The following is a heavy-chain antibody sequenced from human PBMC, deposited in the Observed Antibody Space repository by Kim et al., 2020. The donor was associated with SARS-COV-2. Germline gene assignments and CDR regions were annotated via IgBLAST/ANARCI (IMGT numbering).Heavy chain of an antibody. V-gene: IGHV3-23*03. J-gene: IGHJ4*02. CDR3: AKGYDDGESYDRHFDY. CDR2: IYRAGIST. D-gene: IGHD2-21*01. CDR1: GFTLSSYA. Sequence: GGSLRLSCAASGFTLSSYAMTWVRQAPGRGLEWVSVIYRAGISTHYADSVKGRFTISRDNSKNMLYLQMNSLRAEDTAIYYCAKGYDDGESYDRHFDYWGQGTLVTVSS.